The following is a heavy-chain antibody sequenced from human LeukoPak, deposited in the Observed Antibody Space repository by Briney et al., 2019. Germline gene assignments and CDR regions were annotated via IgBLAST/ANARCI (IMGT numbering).Heavy chain of an antibody. CDR3: ARDSSTTVTGAFDI. Sequence: GGSLRFSCGAYGFTFRSHWMHWVRQPPGKGLVWVSRISSDGSSTSYADSVKGRFTISRDNAKNTLYLQMNSLRAEDTAVYYCARDSSTTVTGAFDIWGQGTMVTVSS. D-gene: IGHD4-17*01. V-gene: IGHV3-74*01. CDR2: ISSDGSST. J-gene: IGHJ3*02. CDR1: GFTFRSHW.